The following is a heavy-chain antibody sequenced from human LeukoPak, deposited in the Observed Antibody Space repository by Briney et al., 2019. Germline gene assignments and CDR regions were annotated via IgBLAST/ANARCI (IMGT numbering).Heavy chain of an antibody. CDR1: GFTFSTFW. Sequence: GGSLRLSCATSGFTFSTFWMTWVRQAPGKGLEWVANINQDGFEQYYLDSVKGRFTISREYAKSSLYLQMNSLRVEDTAVYYCARGGVPGSGWYSAHYFDSWGQGTLVTVSS. CDR3: ARGGVPGSGWYSAHYFDS. CDR2: INQDGFEQ. J-gene: IGHJ4*02. V-gene: IGHV3-7*03. D-gene: IGHD6-13*01.